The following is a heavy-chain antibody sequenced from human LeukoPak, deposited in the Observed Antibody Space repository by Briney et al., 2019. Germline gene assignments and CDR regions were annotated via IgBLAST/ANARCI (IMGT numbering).Heavy chain of an antibody. CDR2: ISYDGSNK. Sequence: TGGSLRLSCAASGFTFSSYGMHWVRQAPGKGLEWVAVISYDGSNKYYADSVKGRFTISRDNSKNTLYLQMNSLRAEDTAVYYCAKGTLYGDYGDYWGQGTLVTVSS. CDR3: AKGTLYGDYGDY. CDR1: GFTFSSYG. D-gene: IGHD4-17*01. J-gene: IGHJ4*02. V-gene: IGHV3-30*18.